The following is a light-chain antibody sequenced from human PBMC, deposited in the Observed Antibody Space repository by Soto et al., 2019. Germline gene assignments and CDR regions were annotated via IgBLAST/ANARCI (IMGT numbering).Light chain of an antibody. J-gene: IGLJ2*01. CDR2: EVS. CDR1: SSDVGSYNL. Sequence: QSALTQPASVSGSPGQSITISCIGTSSDVGSYNLVSWYQQHPGKAPKLMIYEVSERPSGVSDRFSGSKSGNTASLTISWPQPEDEADYYCCSYAGSGLGVFGGGTKLTVL. CDR3: CSYAGSGLGV. V-gene: IGLV2-23*02.